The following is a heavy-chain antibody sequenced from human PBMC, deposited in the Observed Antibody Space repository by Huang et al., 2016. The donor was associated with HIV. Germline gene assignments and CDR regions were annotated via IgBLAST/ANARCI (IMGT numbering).Heavy chain of an antibody. CDR1: TFTFGAFW. Sequence: VESGGRLVQPGGSIRLSCVGSTFTFGAFWMSWVRQSPGKGLEWVANIKQDESEKYYLESVKGRFNISRDNAKKVLFLEMNNVRVEYTATYYCATKTAAMDIWGQGTTVTVS. J-gene: IGHJ6*02. CDR3: ATKTAAMDI. D-gene: IGHD1-7*01. V-gene: IGHV3-7*01. CDR2: IKQDESEK.